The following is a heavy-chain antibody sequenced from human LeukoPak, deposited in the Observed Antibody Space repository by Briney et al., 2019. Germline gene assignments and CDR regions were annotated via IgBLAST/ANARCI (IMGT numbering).Heavy chain of an antibody. J-gene: IGHJ4*02. D-gene: IGHD2-2*01. Sequence: GGSLRLPCAASGFTFSSYWMHWVRQAPGKGLEWVSAISGSGGSTYYADSVKGRFTISRDNSKNTLYLQMNSLRAEDTAVYYCAKDREDAEYYFDYWGQGTLVTVSS. CDR3: AKDREDAEYYFDY. V-gene: IGHV3-23*01. CDR2: ISGSGGST. CDR1: GFTFSSYW.